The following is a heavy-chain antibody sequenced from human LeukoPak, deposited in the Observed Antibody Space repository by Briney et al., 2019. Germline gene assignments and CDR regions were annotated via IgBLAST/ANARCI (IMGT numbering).Heavy chain of an antibody. J-gene: IGHJ4*02. CDR1: GGSISSYY. Sequence: PSETLSLTCTVSGGSISSYYWSWIRQPPGKGLEWIGYIYYSGSTNYNPSLKSRVTISVDTSKNQFSLKLSSVTAADTAVYYCARGVPEYSGYDYYFDYWGQGTLVTVSS. D-gene: IGHD5-12*01. CDR3: ARGVPEYSGYDYYFDY. CDR2: IYYSGST. V-gene: IGHV4-59*12.